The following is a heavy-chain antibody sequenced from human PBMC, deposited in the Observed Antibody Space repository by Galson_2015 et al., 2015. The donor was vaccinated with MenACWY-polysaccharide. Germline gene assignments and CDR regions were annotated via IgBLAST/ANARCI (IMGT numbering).Heavy chain of an antibody. V-gene: IGHV3-74*01. J-gene: IGHJ4*02. CDR2: IYSDGSDT. Sequence: SLRLSCAASGFTFSSYWMHWVRHAPGKGLVWVSRIYSDGSDTTYADSVKGRFTVSRDNAKNTLYLQMNSLRAEATAVYYCARDRYPTAYYSDTNPRDAYWGQGTLLTVSS. CDR1: GFTFSSYW. D-gene: IGHD3-22*01. CDR3: ARDRYPTAYYSDTNPRDAY.